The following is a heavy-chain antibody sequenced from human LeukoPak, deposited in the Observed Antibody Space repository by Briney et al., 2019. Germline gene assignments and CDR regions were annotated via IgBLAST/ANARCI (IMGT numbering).Heavy chain of an antibody. V-gene: IGHV3-30*03. D-gene: IGHD6-13*01. CDR2: ISYDGSNK. CDR3: TREGEYSNSWYYFDY. Sequence: GGSLRLSCAASGFTFSSYGMHWVRQAPGKGLEWVAVISYDGSNKYYADSVKGRFTISRDNSKNTLYLQMNSLRAEDTAMYYCTREGEYSNSWYYFDYWGQGTLVTVSS. CDR1: GFTFSSYG. J-gene: IGHJ4*02.